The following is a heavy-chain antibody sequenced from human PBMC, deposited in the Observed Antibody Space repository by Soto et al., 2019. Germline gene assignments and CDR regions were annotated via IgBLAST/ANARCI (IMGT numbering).Heavy chain of an antibody. CDR1: GYTFTSYA. D-gene: IGHD4-17*01. CDR2: INAGNGNT. V-gene: IGHV1-3*01. CDR3: ARAARDYGGNNWFDP. Sequence: ASVKVSCKASGYTFTSYAMHWVRQAPGQRLEWMGWINAGNGNTKYSQKFQGRVTITRDTSASTAYMELSSLRFEDTAVYYCARAARDYGGNNWFDPWGQGTLVTVSS. J-gene: IGHJ5*02.